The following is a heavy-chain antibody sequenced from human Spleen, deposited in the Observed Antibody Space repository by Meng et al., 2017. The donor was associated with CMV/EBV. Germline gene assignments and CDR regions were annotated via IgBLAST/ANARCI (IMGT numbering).Heavy chain of an antibody. Sequence: GESLKISCAASGFTFSSYDMHWVRQATGKGLEWVSAIGTAGDTYYPGSVKGRFTISRENAKNSLYLQMNSLRAGDTAVYYCARADSSGYESAVDIWGQGTMVTVSS. D-gene: IGHD3-22*01. CDR3: ARADSSGYESAVDI. V-gene: IGHV3-13*01. CDR1: GFTFSSYD. CDR2: IGTAGDT. J-gene: IGHJ3*02.